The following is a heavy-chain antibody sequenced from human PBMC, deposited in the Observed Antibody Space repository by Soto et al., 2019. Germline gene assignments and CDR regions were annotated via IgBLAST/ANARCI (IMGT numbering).Heavy chain of an antibody. D-gene: IGHD2-21*01. V-gene: IGHV4-30-2*01. CDR1: GGSISSGGYS. CDR2: IYHSGST. Sequence: PSETLSLTCAVSGGSISSGGYSWSWIRQPPGKGLEWIGYIYHSGSTYYNPSLKSRVTISVDRSKNQFSLKLSSVTAADTAVYYWARETSGDYVGDFDPLGQGIQVTGSS. CDR3: ARETSGDYVGDFDP. J-gene: IGHJ5*02.